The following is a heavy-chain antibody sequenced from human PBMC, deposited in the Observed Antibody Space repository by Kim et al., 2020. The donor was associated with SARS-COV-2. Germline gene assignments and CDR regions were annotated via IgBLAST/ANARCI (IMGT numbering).Heavy chain of an antibody. CDR1: GFTFRNYG. D-gene: IGHD3-10*01. CDR3: AKDRYYYGSGTYSHFD. Sequence: GGSLRLSCAASGFTFRNYGMNWVRQAPGKGLEWVAGMSYDGSKRYYADSVKGRFTFSSDNAHNKLSLQMNSLTIKDTALYYCAKDRYYYGSGTYSHFD. J-gene: IGHJ4*01. CDR2: MSYDGSKR. V-gene: IGHV3-30*18.